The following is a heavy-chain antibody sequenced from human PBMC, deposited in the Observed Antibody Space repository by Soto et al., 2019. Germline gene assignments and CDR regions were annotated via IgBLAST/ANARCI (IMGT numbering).Heavy chain of an antibody. D-gene: IGHD2-21*02. CDR3: ARIDGGGNCYSRSWYFDI. V-gene: IGHV3-7*03. CDR1: GFTFSNYW. CDR2: IRQDGGDK. Sequence: EVQLVESGGGLVQPGGSLRLSCVASGFTFSNYWMGWVRQAPGKGLEWVANIRQDGGDKRDLDSVKGRFTISRDNAQNYLYLPMNSQRAEDTAVYYCARIDGGGNCYSRSWYFDIWGRGTLVTVSS. J-gene: IGHJ2*01.